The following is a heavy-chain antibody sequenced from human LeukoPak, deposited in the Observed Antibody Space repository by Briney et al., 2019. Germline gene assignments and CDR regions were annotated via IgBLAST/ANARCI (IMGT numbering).Heavy chain of an antibody. Sequence: GGSLRLSCAASGFLFSSYGMHWVRQAPGKGLDWVAFIRDDGGDKNYADSVKGRFTISRDNSQNTLYLQMNSLRADDTAAYYCAKLRYSSGWTGVDYWGQGTLVTVSS. V-gene: IGHV3-30*02. CDR1: GFLFSSYG. D-gene: IGHD6-19*01. CDR2: IRDDGGDK. J-gene: IGHJ4*02. CDR3: AKLRYSSGWTGVDY.